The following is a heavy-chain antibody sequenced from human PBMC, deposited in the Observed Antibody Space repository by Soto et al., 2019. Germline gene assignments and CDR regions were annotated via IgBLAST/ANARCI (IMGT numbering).Heavy chain of an antibody. CDR2: ISYDGSNK. Sequence: ESGGGVVQPGRSLRLSCAASGFTFSSYGMHWVRQAPGKGLEWVAVISYDGSNKYYADSVKGRFTISRDNSKNTLYLQMNSLRAEDTAVYYCAKVRGWNDVRYYYYGMDVWGQGTTVTVSS. D-gene: IGHD1-1*01. J-gene: IGHJ6*02. CDR1: GFTFSSYG. CDR3: AKVRGWNDVRYYYYGMDV. V-gene: IGHV3-30*18.